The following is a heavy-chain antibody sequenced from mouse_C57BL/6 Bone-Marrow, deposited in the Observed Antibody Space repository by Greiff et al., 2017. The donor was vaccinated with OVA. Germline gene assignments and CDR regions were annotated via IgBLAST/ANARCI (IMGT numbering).Heavy chain of an antibody. V-gene: IGHV5-9-1*02. J-gene: IGHJ1*03. CDR2: ISSGGDYI. CDR3: TKITTVVAKGYWYFDV. D-gene: IGHD1-1*01. CDR1: GFTFSSYA. Sequence: EVQRVESGEGLVKPGGSLKLSCAASGFTFSSYAMSWVRQTPEKRLEWVAYISSGGDYIYYADTVKGRFTISRDNARNTLYLQMSSLKSEDTAMYYCTKITTVVAKGYWYFDVWGTGTTVTVSS.